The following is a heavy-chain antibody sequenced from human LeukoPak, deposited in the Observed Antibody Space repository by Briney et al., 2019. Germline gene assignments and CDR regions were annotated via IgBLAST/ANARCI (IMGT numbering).Heavy chain of an antibody. V-gene: IGHV3-74*01. CDR1: GFTFSRYW. J-gene: IGHJ3*02. CDR2: IKNDGSST. Sequence: AGSLRLSCAVSGFTFSRYWMNWVRQAPGKGLVWVSRIKNDGSSTSYADSVKGRFTISRDNAKNTLYLQMNSLRAEDTAVYYCARELPRIGGQTDASDIWGQGTMVTVS. D-gene: IGHD3-16*01. CDR3: ARELPRIGGQTDASDI.